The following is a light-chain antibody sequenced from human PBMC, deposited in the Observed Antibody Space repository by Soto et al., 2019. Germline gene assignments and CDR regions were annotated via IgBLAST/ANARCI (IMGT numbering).Light chain of an antibody. CDR1: QNLSRN. Sequence: EMVMTQSPATQSVSPGERAALSCRASQNLSRNLAWYQQQPGQAPRLLIYGASTRATGIPARFSGSGSGTDFTLTLSSLQSEDFAVYYCQQYDNWPHTFGQGTKLEIK. CDR2: GAS. V-gene: IGKV3-15*01. J-gene: IGKJ2*01. CDR3: QQYDNWPHT.